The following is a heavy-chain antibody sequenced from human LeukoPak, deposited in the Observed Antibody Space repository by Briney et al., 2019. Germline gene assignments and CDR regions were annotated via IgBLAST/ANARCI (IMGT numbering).Heavy chain of an antibody. J-gene: IGHJ6*03. Sequence: PGGSLRLSCAASGFTFSSCAMNWVRQAPGKGLEWVSTISGSGGNTYFADSVKGRFTISRDNSKNTLYLQMNSLRAEDTAVYYCAKMGDRFGLWGHKTKNYMDVWGKGTTVTVSS. D-gene: IGHD3-16*01. CDR2: ISGSGGNT. CDR1: GFTFSSCA. CDR3: AKMGDRFGLWGHKTKNYMDV. V-gene: IGHV3-23*01.